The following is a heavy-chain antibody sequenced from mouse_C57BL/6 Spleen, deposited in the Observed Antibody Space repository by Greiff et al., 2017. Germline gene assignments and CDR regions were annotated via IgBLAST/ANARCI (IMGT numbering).Heavy chain of an antibody. V-gene: IGHV1-26*01. J-gene: IGHJ1*03. Sequence: EVKLMESGPELVKPGASVKISCKASGYTFTDYYMNWVKQSHGKSLEWIGDINPNNGGTSYNQKFKGKATLTVDKSSSTAYMELRSLTSEDSAVYYCARGSVARYFDVWGTGTTVTVSS. CDR1: GYTFTDYY. D-gene: IGHD1-1*01. CDR3: ARGSVARYFDV. CDR2: INPNNGGT.